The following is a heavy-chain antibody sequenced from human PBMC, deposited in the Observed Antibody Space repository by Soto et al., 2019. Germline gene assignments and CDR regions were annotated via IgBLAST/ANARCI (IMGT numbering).Heavy chain of an antibody. J-gene: IGHJ6*02. V-gene: IGHV4-59*01. CDR1: GGSISSYY. Sequence: NPSETLSLTCTVSGGSISSYYWSWIRQPPGKGLEWIGYIYYSGSTNYNPSLKSRVAISVDTSKNQFSLKLSSVTAADTAVYYCARDRSHYYYGMDVWGQGTTVTVS. CDR2: IYYSGST. CDR3: ARDRSHYYYGMDV.